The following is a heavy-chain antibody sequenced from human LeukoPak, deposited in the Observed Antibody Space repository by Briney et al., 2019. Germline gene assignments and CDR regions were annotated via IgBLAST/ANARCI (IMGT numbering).Heavy chain of an antibody. CDR1: GFTFSSYS. V-gene: IGHV3-48*04. D-gene: IGHD3-10*01. CDR2: IRSSGSTI. CDR3: ARDLDGSGSYYNVMDY. J-gene: IGHJ4*02. Sequence: GGSLRLSCAASGFTFSSYSMNWVRQAPGKGLEWVSYIRSSGSTIYYADSVKGRFTISRDNAKNSLYLQLNSLRAEDTAVYYCARDLDGSGSYYNVMDYWGQGTLVTVSS.